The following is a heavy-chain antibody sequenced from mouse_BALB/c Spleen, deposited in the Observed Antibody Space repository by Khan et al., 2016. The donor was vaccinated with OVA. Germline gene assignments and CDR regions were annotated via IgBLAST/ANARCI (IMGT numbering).Heavy chain of an antibody. V-gene: IGHV3-2*02. CDR2: ITYSGST. J-gene: IGHJ1*01. CDR3: GRRSV. Sequence: EVKLLESGPGLVKPSQSLSLTCTVTGYSITSDYAWNWIRQFPGNKLEWMGYITYSGSTSYNPSLKSRISISRDTSKNQFFLQLNSVTTEDTGTYFCGRRSVWGAGTTVTVSS. CDR1: GYSITSDYA.